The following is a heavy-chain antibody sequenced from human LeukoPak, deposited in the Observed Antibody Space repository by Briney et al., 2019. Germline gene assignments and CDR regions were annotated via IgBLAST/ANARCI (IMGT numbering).Heavy chain of an antibody. CDR1: GYTFTSYA. CDR2: INAGNGNT. CDR3: ARDRGSIAAALFDY. V-gene: IGHV1-3*01. Sequence: ASVTVSCTASGYTFTSYAMHWVRQAPGQRLEWMGWINAGNGNTKYSQKFQGRVTITRDTSASTAYMELSSLRSEDTAVYYCARDRGSIAAALFDYWGQGTLVTVSS. J-gene: IGHJ4*02. D-gene: IGHD6-13*01.